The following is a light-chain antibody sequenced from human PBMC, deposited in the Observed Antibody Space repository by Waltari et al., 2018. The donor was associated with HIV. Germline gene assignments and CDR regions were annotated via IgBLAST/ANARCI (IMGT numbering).Light chain of an antibody. V-gene: IGKV1-13*02. CDR3: QQFISYPVT. J-gene: IGKJ5*01. Sequence: AVQLTQSPSSLSTSVGDRVTITCRASQGISNALACYQQKPEKAPKLLIYDASTLASGVPSRFSGSGSGTDFTLTISSLQPEDFATYYCQQFISYPVTFGQGTRLEIK. CDR2: DAS. CDR1: QGISNA.